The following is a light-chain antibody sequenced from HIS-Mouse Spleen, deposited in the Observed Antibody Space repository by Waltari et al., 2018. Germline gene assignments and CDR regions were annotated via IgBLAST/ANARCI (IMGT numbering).Light chain of an antibody. Sequence: QSVLTQPPSASGTPGQRVTISCSGSSPNIGSNYVYWYQQLPGTAPKLLIYRHNQRPSGVPDRFSGSKSGTSASLAISGLRSEDEADYYCAAWDDSLSGPVFGGGTRLTVL. CDR1: SPNIGSNY. CDR3: AAWDDSLSGPV. CDR2: RHN. V-gene: IGLV1-47*01. J-gene: IGLJ3*02.